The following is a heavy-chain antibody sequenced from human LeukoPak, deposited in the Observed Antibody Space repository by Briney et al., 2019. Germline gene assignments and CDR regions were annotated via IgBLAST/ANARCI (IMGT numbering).Heavy chain of an antibody. Sequence: ASVKVSCKVSGYTLTELSMHWVRQAPGKGLEWMGGFDPEDGETIYAQKFQGRVTMTEDTSTDTAYMEMSRLRSEGTAVYYCATDPYCSSTSCYTGGFDYWGQGTLVTVSS. J-gene: IGHJ4*02. CDR1: GYTLTELS. D-gene: IGHD2-2*02. CDR2: FDPEDGET. CDR3: ATDPYCSSTSCYTGGFDY. V-gene: IGHV1-24*01.